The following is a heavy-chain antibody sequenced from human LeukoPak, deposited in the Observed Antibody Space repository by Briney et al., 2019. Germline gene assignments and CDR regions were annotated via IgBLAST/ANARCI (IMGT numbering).Heavy chain of an antibody. J-gene: IGHJ4*02. V-gene: IGHV3-21*01. D-gene: IGHD3-10*01. CDR2: FGTRSTSV. CDR3: AREVREGFDF. Sequence: GGSLRLSCTASGFTFSGYSMNWIRQAPGKGLEWVSSFGTRSTSVYHAGSVKGRFAISRDNAKNSLHLQMNSLRAEDTALYYCAREVREGFDFWGQGTLVTVSS. CDR1: GFTFSGYS.